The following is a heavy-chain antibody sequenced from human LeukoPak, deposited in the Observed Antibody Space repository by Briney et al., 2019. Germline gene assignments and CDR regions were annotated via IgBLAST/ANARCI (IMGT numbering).Heavy chain of an antibody. CDR2: IYHSGAT. J-gene: IGHJ4*02. CDR1: DGSISISNW. CDR3: ARRGDYGDYPYDY. D-gene: IGHD4-17*01. V-gene: IGHV4-4*02. Sequence: SETLSPTCAVSDGSISISNWWNWIRQPPGKGLEWIGEIYHSGATNYSPSLKSRVTMSMNSSKNQFSLKLTSVTAADTAVYYCARRGDYGDYPYDYWGQGILVTVFS.